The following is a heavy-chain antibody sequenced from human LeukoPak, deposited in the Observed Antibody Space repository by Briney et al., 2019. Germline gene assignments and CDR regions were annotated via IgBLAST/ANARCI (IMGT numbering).Heavy chain of an antibody. CDR1: GFTFSSYE. CDR3: AKVRGTYSSGYFFDY. V-gene: IGHV3-48*03. J-gene: IGHJ4*02. D-gene: IGHD6-19*01. CDR2: ISSSSTII. Sequence: GGSLRLSCAASGFTFSSYELYWVRQAPGKGLEWISYISSSSTIIKYADSVRGRFTISRDNAKKSLDLQMNSLRAEDTAFYYCAKVRGTYSSGYFFDYWGQGTLVTVSS.